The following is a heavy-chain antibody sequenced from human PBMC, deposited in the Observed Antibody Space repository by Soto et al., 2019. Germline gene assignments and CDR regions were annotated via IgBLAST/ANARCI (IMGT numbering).Heavy chain of an antibody. CDR3: ARDRQSSGWLDAFDI. V-gene: IGHV3-53*04. CDR1: GFTVSSNY. CDR2: IFTGGST. J-gene: IGHJ3*02. D-gene: IGHD6-19*01. Sequence: EVQLVESGGGLVQPGGSLRLSCAASGFTVSSNYMSWVRQAPGKGLEWVSVIFTGGSTYYADSVKGRFTISRHSSMNTEYLQMDSLRAEDTAVYYCARDRQSSGWLDAFDIWGQGTMVTVSS.